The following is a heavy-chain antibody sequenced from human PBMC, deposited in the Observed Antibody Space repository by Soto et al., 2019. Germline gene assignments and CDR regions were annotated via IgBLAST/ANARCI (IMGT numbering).Heavy chain of an antibody. J-gene: IGHJ5*02. Sequence: HLLESGGGLVQPGGSLRLSCEASGFRFSTYAMNWVRQAPGKGLEWGSGLSRSGETTFYADSVTGRFTIYRDNSKNTLYLQRDSLRAEDTAFYYCAQARARYCGTPTCLGVLNRWGQGTLVTVTS. V-gene: IGHV3-23*01. D-gene: IGHD2-21*01. CDR1: GFRFSTYA. CDR2: LSRSGETT. CDR3: AQARARYCGTPTCLGVLNR.